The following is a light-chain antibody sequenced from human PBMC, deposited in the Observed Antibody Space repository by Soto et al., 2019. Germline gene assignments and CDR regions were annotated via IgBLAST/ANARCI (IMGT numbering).Light chain of an antibody. CDR2: GAS. CDR3: QQYNEWPPQLT. J-gene: IGKJ4*01. V-gene: IGKV3-15*01. Sequence: EIVMTQSPATLSVSVGERDTLSCRASHSVSSKLAWYQQKPGQAPRLLIYGASTRATDIPARFSGSGSVTEFTLTISSLQSEDFAVYYCQQYNEWPPQLTFGGGTKVEIK. CDR1: HSVSSK.